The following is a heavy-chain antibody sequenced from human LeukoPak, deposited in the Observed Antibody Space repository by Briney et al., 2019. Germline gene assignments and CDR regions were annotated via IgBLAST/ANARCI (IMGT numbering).Heavy chain of an antibody. J-gene: IGHJ5*02. D-gene: IGHD2-21*01. CDR1: GGSISSYY. CDR2: IYYSGST. CDR3: ARDFHIAGFDP. V-gene: IGHV4-59*01. Sequence: SETLSLTCTVSGGSISSYYWSWIRQPPGKGLEWIGYIYYSGSTNYNPSLKSRVTISVDTSKNQFSLKLSSVTAADTAVYYCARDFHIAGFDPRGQGTLVTVSS.